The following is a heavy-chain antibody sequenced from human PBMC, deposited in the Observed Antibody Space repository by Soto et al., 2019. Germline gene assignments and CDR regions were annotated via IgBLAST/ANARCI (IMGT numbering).Heavy chain of an antibody. CDR1: GYTFTSYG. V-gene: IGHV1-18*04. CDR2: ISTLHRNT. D-gene: IGHD3-16*01. CDR3: ARDTYDTRGYPVAS. Sequence: ASVKVSCKASGYTFTSYGISWVRQAPGQGREWMGGISTLHRNTNYAKKFQGSVTMTTDTSTSTDYMELRSLTSDDTAIYYCARDTYDTRGYPVASWGLGTLVTLSS. J-gene: IGHJ5*02.